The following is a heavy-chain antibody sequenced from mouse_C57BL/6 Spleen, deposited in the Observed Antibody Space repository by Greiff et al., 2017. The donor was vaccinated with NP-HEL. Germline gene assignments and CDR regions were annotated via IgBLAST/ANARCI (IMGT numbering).Heavy chain of an antibody. CDR1: GYTFTSYW. Sequence: QVQLQQPGAELVKPGASVKMSCKASGYTFTSYWITWVKQRPGQGLEWIGDIYPGSGSTNYNEKFKSKATLTVDTSSSTAYMQLSSLTSEDSAVYYCARASGITEVMDYWGQGTSVTVSS. V-gene: IGHV1-55*01. J-gene: IGHJ4*01. CDR2: IYPGSGST. D-gene: IGHD2-4*01. CDR3: ARASGITEVMDY.